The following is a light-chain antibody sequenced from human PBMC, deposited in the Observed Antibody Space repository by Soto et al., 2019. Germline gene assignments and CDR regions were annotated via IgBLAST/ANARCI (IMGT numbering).Light chain of an antibody. CDR2: DPS. V-gene: IGKV3-11*01. J-gene: IGKJ4*01. CDR3: QQRSNWLT. CDR1: QSVSSY. Sequence: EIVLTQSPATLSLSPGERATLSCRASQSVSSYLSWYQQKPGQAPRLLIYDPSSRATGIPARFSGSGSGTDFTLTISSLETEDFAVYYCQQRSNWLTFGGGTKVEIK.